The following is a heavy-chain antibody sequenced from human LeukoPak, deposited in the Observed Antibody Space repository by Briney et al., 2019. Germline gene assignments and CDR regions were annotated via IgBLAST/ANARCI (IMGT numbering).Heavy chain of an antibody. D-gene: IGHD3-22*01. J-gene: IGHJ4*02. CDR1: EFTFSSYG. CDR3: AKFLRNSSGYDLDY. CDR2: IRYDGSNK. V-gene: IGHV3-30*02. Sequence: GGSLRLSCAASEFTFSSYGMHWVRQAPGKGLEWVAFIRYDGSNKYFADSVKGRFTISRDNSKNTLYLQMNSLRAEDTAVYYCAKFLRNSSGYDLDYWGQGTLVTVSS.